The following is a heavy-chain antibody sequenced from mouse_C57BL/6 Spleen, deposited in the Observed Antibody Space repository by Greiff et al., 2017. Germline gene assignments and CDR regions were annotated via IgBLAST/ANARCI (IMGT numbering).Heavy chain of an antibody. J-gene: IGHJ2*01. CDR2: IRNKANGYTT. CDR1: GFTFTDYY. CDR3: ARYDYGSSAGCFDY. V-gene: IGHV7-3*01. D-gene: IGHD1-1*01. Sequence: EVMLVESGGGLVQPGGSLSLSCAASGFTFTDYYMSWVRQPPGKALEWLGFIRNKANGYTTEYSASVKGRFTISRDNSQSILYLQMNALRAEDSATYYCARYDYGSSAGCFDYWGQGTTLTVSS.